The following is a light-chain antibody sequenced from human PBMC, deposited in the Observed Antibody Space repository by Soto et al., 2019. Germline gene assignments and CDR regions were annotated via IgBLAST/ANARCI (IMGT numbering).Light chain of an antibody. CDR3: QQYNNWPRT. V-gene: IGKV3-15*01. Sequence: EIAMTQSPATLSLSPLERAPLSCRASQSVSSNLAWYQQKPGQAPRLLIYGASTRATGIPARFSGSGSGTEFTLTISSLQSEDFAVYYCQQYNNWPRTFGQGTKVDIK. CDR2: GAS. J-gene: IGKJ1*01. CDR1: QSVSSN.